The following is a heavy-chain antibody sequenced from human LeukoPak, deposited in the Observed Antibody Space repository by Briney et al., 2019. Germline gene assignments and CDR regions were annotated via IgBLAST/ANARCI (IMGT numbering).Heavy chain of an antibody. CDR3: ARRGSGYDSRRSYFDY. CDR2: IYYSGST. D-gene: IGHD5-12*01. Sequence: SETLSLTCTVSGGSISSYYWNWIRQPPGKGLEWIGYIYYSGSTNYNPSLKSRVTISVDTSKNQFSLKLSSVTAADTAVYYCARRGSGYDSRRSYFDYWGQGTLVTVSS. CDR1: GGSISSYY. V-gene: IGHV4-59*01. J-gene: IGHJ4*02.